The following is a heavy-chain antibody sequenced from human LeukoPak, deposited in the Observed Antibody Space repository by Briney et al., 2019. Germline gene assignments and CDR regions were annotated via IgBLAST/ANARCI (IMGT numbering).Heavy chain of an antibody. CDR1: GGSISSYY. Sequence: SETLSLTCTVSGGSISSYYWSWIRQPPGKGLEWIGYIYYSGSTNYNPSLKSRVTISVDTSKNQFSLKLSSVTAADTAVYYCARGDPGRGWVDPGGQGTLVTVSS. CDR2: IYYSGST. V-gene: IGHV4-59*01. CDR3: ARGDPGRGWVDP. J-gene: IGHJ5*02.